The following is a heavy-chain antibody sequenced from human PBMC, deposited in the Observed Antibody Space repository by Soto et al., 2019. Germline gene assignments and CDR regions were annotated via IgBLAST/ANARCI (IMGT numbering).Heavy chain of an antibody. J-gene: IGHJ4*02. CDR3: ARENCSSTSCYSNYFDY. CDR1: GFTFSSYT. V-gene: IGHV3-30*04. Sequence: GGSLRLSCAASGFTFSSYTMHWVRQAPGKGLEWVAVISCNGSYIYYADSVKGRFTISRDNAKNTLYLQMNSLRAEDTAVYYCARENCSSTSCYSNYFDYWGQGPLVTVSS. CDR2: ISCNGSYI. D-gene: IGHD2-2*01.